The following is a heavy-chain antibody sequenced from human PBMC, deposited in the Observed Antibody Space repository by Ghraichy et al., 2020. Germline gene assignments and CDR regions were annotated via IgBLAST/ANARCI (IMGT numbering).Heavy chain of an antibody. J-gene: IGHJ4*02. V-gene: IGHV4-34*01. Sequence: SETLSLTCAVYGGSFSGYYWSWIRQPPGKGLEWIGEINHSGSTNYNPSLKSRVTISVDTSKNQFSLKLSSVTAADTAVYYCARFRNYYGSVLGQGFDYWGQGTLVTVSS. D-gene: IGHD3-10*01. CDR3: ARFRNYYGSVLGQGFDY. CDR2: INHSGST. CDR1: GGSFSGYY.